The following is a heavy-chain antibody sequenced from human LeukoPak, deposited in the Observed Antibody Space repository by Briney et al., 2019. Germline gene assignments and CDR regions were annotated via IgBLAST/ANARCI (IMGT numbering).Heavy chain of an antibody. CDR3: ARGANYYHDSSGYYGYFDY. CDR1: GFTFSSYA. V-gene: IGHV3-30-3*01. CDR2: ISYDGSNK. D-gene: IGHD3-22*01. J-gene: IGHJ4*02. Sequence: PGRSLRLSCAASGFTFSSYAMHWVRQAPGKGLEWVAVISYDGSNKYYADSVKGRFTISRDNSKNTLYLQMNSLRAEDTAVYYCARGANYYHDSSGYYGYFDYWGQGTLVTVSS.